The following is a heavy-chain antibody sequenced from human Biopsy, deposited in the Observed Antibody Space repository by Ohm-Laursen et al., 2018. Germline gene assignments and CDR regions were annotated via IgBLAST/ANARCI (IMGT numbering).Heavy chain of an antibody. CDR3: ARWETTLGRSLDS. D-gene: IGHD1-26*01. CDR1: GYTFTSHD. CDR2: MSPNTGNT. J-gene: IGHJ4*02. Sequence: SVKVSCKASGYTFTSHDISWVRQATGQGLEWMGWMSPNTGNTVYAQRFQDRVTMTSDTSTGTAYMELTSLTSDDTAVYFCARWETTLGRSLDSWGQGTLVTVSS. V-gene: IGHV1-8*01.